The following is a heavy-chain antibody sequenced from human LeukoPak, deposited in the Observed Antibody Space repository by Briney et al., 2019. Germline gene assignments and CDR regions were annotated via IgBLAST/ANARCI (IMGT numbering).Heavy chain of an antibody. CDR1: GFTFRTYA. D-gene: IGHD6-13*01. Sequence: GGSLSLSCAASGFTFRTYAMSWVRQAAGKGLEWVSGISVSDSGTYYADSVKGRFTISRDNSKNPLYLQMNSLRAEDTAVYYCAKGYGYSSSWTSNYYFYGLDVWGQGTTVTVSS. CDR3: AKGYGYSSSWTSNYYFYGLDV. CDR2: ISVSDSGT. J-gene: IGHJ6*02. V-gene: IGHV3-23*01.